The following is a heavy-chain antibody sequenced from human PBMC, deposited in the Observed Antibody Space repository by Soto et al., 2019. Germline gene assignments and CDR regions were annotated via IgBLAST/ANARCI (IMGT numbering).Heavy chain of an antibody. CDR2: IKQDGSEK. V-gene: IGHV3-7*01. J-gene: IGHJ6*02. CDR1: GFTFSDSW. CDR3: ASLGRHG. Sequence: GSLRLSCAASGFTFSDSWMDWVRQAPGKGPEWVANIKQDGSEKNYVDSVKGRFTISRDNAKNSLYLQMNSLRAEDTAVYYCASLGRHGWGQGTTVTLSS. D-gene: IGHD1-26*01.